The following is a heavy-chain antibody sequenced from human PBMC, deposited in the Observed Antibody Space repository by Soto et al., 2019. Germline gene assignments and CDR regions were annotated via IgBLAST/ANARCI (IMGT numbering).Heavy chain of an antibody. Sequence: QEQLVESGGGVVQPGRSLRLSCAASGFSFSDYAMHWVRQAPGKGLEWVTVISSDGSSTYLAASVKGPFTISRDNSTNTLFLEMNSLRAEDTALYYCARQAIVARKYNYGFLDVWGRGTTVNVSS. V-gene: IGHV3-30-3*01. CDR3: ARQAIVARKYNYGFLDV. D-gene: IGHD5-18*01. CDR2: ISSDGSST. J-gene: IGHJ6*02. CDR1: GFSFSDYA.